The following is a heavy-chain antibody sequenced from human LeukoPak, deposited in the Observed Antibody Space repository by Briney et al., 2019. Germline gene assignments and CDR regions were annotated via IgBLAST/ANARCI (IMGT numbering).Heavy chain of an antibody. CDR3: ARGRYYFDY. J-gene: IGHJ4*02. CDR2: IYYSGST. V-gene: IGHV4-59*01. Sequence: KTSETLSLTCAVYGGSFSGYYWSWIRQPPGKGLEWIGYIYYSGSTNYNPSLKSRVTISVDTSKNQFSLKLSSVTAADTAVYYCARGRYYFDYWGQGTLVTVSS. CDR1: GGSFSGYY.